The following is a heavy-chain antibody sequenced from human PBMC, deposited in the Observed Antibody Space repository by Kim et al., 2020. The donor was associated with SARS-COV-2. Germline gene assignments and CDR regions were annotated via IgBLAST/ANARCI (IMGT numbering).Heavy chain of an antibody. J-gene: IGHJ4*02. Sequence: ASVKVSCKASGYTFTSYAMHWVRQAPGQRLEWMGWINAGNGNTKYSQKFQGRVTITRDTSASTAYMELSSLRSEDTAVYYCARVGATTMGVLFDYWGQGTLVTVSS. CDR1: GYTFTSYA. D-gene: IGHD1-26*01. CDR2: INAGNGNT. CDR3: ARVGATTMGVLFDY. V-gene: IGHV1-3*01.